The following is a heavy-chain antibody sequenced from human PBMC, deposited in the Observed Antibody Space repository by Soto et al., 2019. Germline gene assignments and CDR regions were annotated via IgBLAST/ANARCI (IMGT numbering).Heavy chain of an antibody. D-gene: IGHD3-3*01. Sequence: PSETLSLTCAVSGGSITSGNSYSWSWIRQPPGKGLEWIGYVYHTGRTSYNPSLKSRVSISMDTSKNQFSLNLDSVTAADTAVYFCARDFAYFDSWGQGTLVTVSS. CDR3: ARDFAYFDS. CDR1: GGSITSGNSY. V-gene: IGHV4-61*01. J-gene: IGHJ4*02. CDR2: VYHTGRT.